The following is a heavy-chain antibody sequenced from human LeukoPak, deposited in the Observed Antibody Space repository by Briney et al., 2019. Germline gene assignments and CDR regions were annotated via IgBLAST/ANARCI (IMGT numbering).Heavy chain of an antibody. CDR3: ASYSGYDKTFDY. D-gene: IGHD5-12*01. Sequence: PSETLSLTCTVSGGSISSYYWSWIRQPPGKGLEWIGYIYYSGSTNYNPSLKSRVTISVDTSKNQFSLKLSSVTAADTPVYYCASYSGYDKTFDYWGQGTLVTVSS. CDR2: IYYSGST. J-gene: IGHJ4*02. V-gene: IGHV4-59*01. CDR1: GGSISSYY.